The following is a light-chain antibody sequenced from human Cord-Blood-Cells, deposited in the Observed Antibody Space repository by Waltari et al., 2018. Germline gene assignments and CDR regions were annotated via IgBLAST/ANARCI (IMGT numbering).Light chain of an antibody. Sequence: DIQMTQSPSSLSASVGDRVTITCRASQSISSYLNWYQQKPGKAPKLLIYAAFSLQSGVPSRFSGSGSGTDFTLTISSLQPDDFATYYCQQSYSTPYTVGQGTKLEIK. V-gene: IGKV1-39*01. CDR2: AAF. CDR1: QSISSY. CDR3: QQSYSTPYT. J-gene: IGKJ2*01.